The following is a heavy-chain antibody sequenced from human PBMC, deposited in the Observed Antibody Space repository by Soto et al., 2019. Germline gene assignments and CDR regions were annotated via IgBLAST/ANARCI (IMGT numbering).Heavy chain of an antibody. Sequence: LVQSGGGLVPPGESLTVSCAPSQFSFSNYWMNWVRQAPGKALEWVANIKKDESETDYVDSVRGRFTIVRDNAKKLLYLQMRRLRVEDTAVYYCARSHTGDSAVRAFDIWGQGTVVTV. J-gene: IGHJ3*02. V-gene: IGHV3-7*03. CDR1: QFSFSNYW. CDR2: IKKDESET. D-gene: IGHD7-27*01. CDR3: ARSHTGDSAVRAFDI.